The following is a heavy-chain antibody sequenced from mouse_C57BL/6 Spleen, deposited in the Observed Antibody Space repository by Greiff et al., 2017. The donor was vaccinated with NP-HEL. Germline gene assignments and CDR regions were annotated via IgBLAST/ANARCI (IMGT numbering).Heavy chain of an antibody. Sequence: VQLQQSGPELVKPGASVKISCKASGYSFTGYYMNWVKQSPEKSLEWIGEINPSTGGTTYNQKFKAKATLTVDKSSSTAYMQLKSLTSEDSAVSYCAREEIYDYPYSFDYWGQGTTLTVSS. CDR3: AREEIYDYPYSFDY. CDR2: INPSTGGT. J-gene: IGHJ2*01. CDR1: GYSFTGYY. D-gene: IGHD2-4*01. V-gene: IGHV1-42*01.